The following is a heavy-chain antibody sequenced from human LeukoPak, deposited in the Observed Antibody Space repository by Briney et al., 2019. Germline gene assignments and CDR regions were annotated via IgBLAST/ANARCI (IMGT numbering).Heavy chain of an antibody. Sequence: ASVKVSCKASGYTFTSYDINWVRQATGQGLEWMGYMNPNSGNTVYAQKFQGRVTFTMDTSISTAYMELNSLRSEDTAVYFCAREGLDYWGQGTLVTVSS. CDR2: MNPNSGNT. V-gene: IGHV1-8*03. CDR3: AREGLDY. J-gene: IGHJ4*02. CDR1: GYTFTSYD.